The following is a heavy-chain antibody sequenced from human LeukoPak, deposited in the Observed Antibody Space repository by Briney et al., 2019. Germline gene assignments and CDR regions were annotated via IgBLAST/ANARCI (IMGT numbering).Heavy chain of an antibody. Sequence: SETLSLTCAVYGGSFSGYYWSWIRQPPGKGLEWVGEINHSGSTNYNPSLKSRVTISVDTSKNQFSLKLSSVTAADTAVYYCARARGWYQYYFDYWGQGTLVTVSS. J-gene: IGHJ4*02. CDR3: ARARGWYQYYFDY. D-gene: IGHD6-19*01. CDR2: INHSGST. V-gene: IGHV4-34*01. CDR1: GGSFSGYY.